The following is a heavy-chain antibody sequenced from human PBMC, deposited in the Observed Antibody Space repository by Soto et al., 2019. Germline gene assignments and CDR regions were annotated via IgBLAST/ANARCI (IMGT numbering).Heavy chain of an antibody. D-gene: IGHD3-9*01. V-gene: IGHV4-31*03. CDR1: GVSISSGGYY. CDR3: ARASRRGGLRYFDWLLSHFDY. Sequence: PSETLSLTCTVSGVSISSGGYYWSWIRQHPGKGLEWIGYIYYSGSTYYNPSLKSRVTISVDTSKNQFSLKLSSVTAADTAVYYCARASRRGGLRYFDWLLSHFDYWGQGTLVTVSS. CDR2: IYYSGST. J-gene: IGHJ4*02.